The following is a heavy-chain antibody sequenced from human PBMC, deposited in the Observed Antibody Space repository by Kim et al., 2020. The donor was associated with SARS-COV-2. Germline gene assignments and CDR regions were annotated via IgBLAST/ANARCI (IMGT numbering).Heavy chain of an antibody. CDR1: GFTFSSYA. D-gene: IGHD3-10*01. CDR2: ISGSGVST. Sequence: GGSLRLSCAASGFTFSSYAMSWVRQAPGKGLEWVSAISGSGVSTYYADSVKGRFTISRDNSKNTLYLQMNSLRAEDTAVYYCAKLTRGRNYYYGMYVWGQGTTVTVSS. V-gene: IGHV3-23*01. CDR3: AKLTRGRNYYYGMYV. J-gene: IGHJ6*02.